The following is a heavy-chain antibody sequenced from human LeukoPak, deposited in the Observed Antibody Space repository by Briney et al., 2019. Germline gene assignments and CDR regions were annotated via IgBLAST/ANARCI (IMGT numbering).Heavy chain of an antibody. CDR1: GFTFSSYW. V-gene: IGHV3-7*03. Sequence: GGSLRLSCAASGFTFSSYWMSWVRQAPGKGLEWVSNIRHDGSDTYYVDSVKGRFTISRDNTKNTLYLQMNSLRAEDTAVYYCARGVDQYEILIGYPWYFDYWGQGTLVTVSS. J-gene: IGHJ4*02. CDR3: ARGVDQYEILIGYPWYFDY. CDR2: IRHDGSDT. D-gene: IGHD3-9*01.